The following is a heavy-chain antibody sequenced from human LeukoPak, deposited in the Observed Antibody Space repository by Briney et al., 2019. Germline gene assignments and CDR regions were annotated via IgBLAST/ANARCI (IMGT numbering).Heavy chain of an antibody. Sequence: SETLSLTCTVSGGSISGYYWTWTRQPPGKGLEWIGQIHYSGKADYNPSLRSRITISVDTSKNKMFLKLSSVTAADTAVYYCATFGIFYDMDVWGRGTTVTVSS. D-gene: IGHD3-16*01. V-gene: IGHV4-59*01. CDR2: IHYSGKA. J-gene: IGHJ6*02. CDR3: ATFGIFYDMDV. CDR1: GGSISGYY.